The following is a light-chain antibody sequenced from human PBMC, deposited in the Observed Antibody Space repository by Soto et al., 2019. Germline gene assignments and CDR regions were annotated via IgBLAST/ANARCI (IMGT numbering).Light chain of an antibody. Sequence: QSALTQPASVSGSPGQSITISCTGTSSDVGAYNYVSWYQQHPGKVPKVMIFDVSSRPSGVSNRFSGSKSGNTGSLTISGLQAEDEADYYCSSYTTSRNVVFGGGTKVTVL. V-gene: IGLV2-14*03. CDR2: DVS. CDR3: SSYTTSRNVV. J-gene: IGLJ2*01. CDR1: SSDVGAYNY.